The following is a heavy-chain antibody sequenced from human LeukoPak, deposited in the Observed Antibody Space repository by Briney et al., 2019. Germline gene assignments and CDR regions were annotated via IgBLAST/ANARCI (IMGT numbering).Heavy chain of an antibody. CDR3: VAMPDFDY. V-gene: IGHV3-11*04. Sequence: PGGSLRLSCAASGFTFTDHYMSWVRQAPGKGLEWVSYISSGGDIIYYADSVKGRFTISRDNSKNTLDLQMNSLRAEDTAVYYCVAMPDFDYWGQGTLVTVSS. D-gene: IGHD2-2*01. CDR1: GFTFTDHY. J-gene: IGHJ4*02. CDR2: ISSGGDII.